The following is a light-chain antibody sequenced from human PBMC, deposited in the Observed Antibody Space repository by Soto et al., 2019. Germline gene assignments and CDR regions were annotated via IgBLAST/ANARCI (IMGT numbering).Light chain of an antibody. CDR1: QSVSSY. CDR2: DAS. CDR3: LQRSNLPPENT. J-gene: IGKJ4*01. V-gene: IGKV3-11*01. Sequence: EIVLTQSPATLSLSPGERATLSCRASQSVSSYLAWYQQKPGQAPRILIYDASNRATGIPARFSGSGSETDLTLTISGLESEDFAVYHCLQRSNLPPENTFGGGTKVQIK.